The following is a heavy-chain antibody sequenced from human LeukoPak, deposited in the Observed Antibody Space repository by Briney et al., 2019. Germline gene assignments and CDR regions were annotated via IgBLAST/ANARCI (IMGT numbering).Heavy chain of an antibody. J-gene: IGHJ3*02. CDR1: GGSISSYY. Sequence: SDTLSLTCTVSGGSISSYYWSWIRQPPGKGLEWIGYIYYSGSTNYNPSLKSRVTISVDTSKNQFSLKLSSVTAADTAVYYCARGGDRGDAFDIWGQGTMVTVSS. D-gene: IGHD4-17*01. CDR3: ARGGDRGDAFDI. CDR2: IYYSGST. V-gene: IGHV4-59*07.